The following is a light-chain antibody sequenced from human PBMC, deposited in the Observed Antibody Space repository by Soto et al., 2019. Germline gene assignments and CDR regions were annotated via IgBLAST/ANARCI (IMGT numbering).Light chain of an antibody. Sequence: DLQMTQSPSSLSASVGDRVTITCRASQTISTYLNWYQQKPGKAPKLLIYAASTLQSGVPSRFSGSGSGTDFTLTINSPQPEDFATYYCQQSHGIPYTFGQGTKLEIK. V-gene: IGKV1-39*01. CDR1: QTISTY. CDR3: QQSHGIPYT. J-gene: IGKJ2*01. CDR2: AAS.